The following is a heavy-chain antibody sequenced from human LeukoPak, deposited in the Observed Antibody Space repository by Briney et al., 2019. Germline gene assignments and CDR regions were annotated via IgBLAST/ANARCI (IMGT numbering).Heavy chain of an antibody. CDR1: GGTFSSYA. CDR3: ARGAPGYCSGGSCYSGDY. Sequence: SVKVSCKASGGTFSSYAISWVRQAPGQGLEWMGGIIPIFGTANYAQKFQGRVTITTDESTSTAYLELSSLRSEDTAVYYCARGAPGYCSGGSCYSGDYWGQGTLVTVSS. D-gene: IGHD2-15*01. J-gene: IGHJ4*02. CDR2: IIPIFGTA. V-gene: IGHV1-69*05.